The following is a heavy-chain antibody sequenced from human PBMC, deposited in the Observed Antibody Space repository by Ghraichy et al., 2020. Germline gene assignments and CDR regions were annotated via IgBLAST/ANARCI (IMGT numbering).Heavy chain of an antibody. D-gene: IGHD3-3*01. V-gene: IGHV3-23*01. CDR3: AKDPEDAQYDFWSGYYKPSYYYMDV. J-gene: IGHJ6*03. CDR2: ISGSGGST. Sequence: GGSLRLSCAASGFTFSSYAMSWVRQAPGKGLEWVSAISGSGGSTYYADSVKGRFTISRDNSKNTLYLQMNSLRAEDTAVYYCAKDPEDAQYDFWSGYYKPSYYYMDVWGKGTTVTVSS. CDR1: GFTFSSYA.